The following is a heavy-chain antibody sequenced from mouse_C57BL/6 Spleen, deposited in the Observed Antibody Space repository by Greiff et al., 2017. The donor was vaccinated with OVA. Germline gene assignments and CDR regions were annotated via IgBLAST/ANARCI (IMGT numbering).Heavy chain of an antibody. Sequence: QVQLQQSGAELVRPGASVKLSCKASGYTFTDYYINWVKQRPGQGLEWIARIYPGSGNTYYNEKFKGKATLTAEKSSSTAYMQLSSLTSEDSAVYFCARYDYDSAYYFDYWGQGTTLTVSS. CDR3: ARYDYDSAYYFDY. V-gene: IGHV1-76*01. D-gene: IGHD2-4*01. CDR2: IYPGSGNT. J-gene: IGHJ2*01. CDR1: GYTFTDYY.